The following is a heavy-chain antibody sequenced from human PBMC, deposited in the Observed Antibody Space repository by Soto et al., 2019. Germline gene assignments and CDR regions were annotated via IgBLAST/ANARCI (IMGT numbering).Heavy chain of an antibody. D-gene: IGHD3-3*01. CDR3: ARGQSKRITIFGVVIMKGVAAFDI. CDR1: GYTFTSYD. J-gene: IGHJ3*02. V-gene: IGHV1-8*01. Sequence: ASVKVSCKASGYTFTSYDINWVRQATGQGLEWMGWMNPNSGNTGYAQKFQGRVTMTRNTSISTAYMELSSLRSEDTAVYYCARGQSKRITIFGVVIMKGVAAFDIWGQGTMVTVSS. CDR2: MNPNSGNT.